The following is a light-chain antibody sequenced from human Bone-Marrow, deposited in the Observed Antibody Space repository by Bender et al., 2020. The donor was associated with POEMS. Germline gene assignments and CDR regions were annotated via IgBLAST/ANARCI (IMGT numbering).Light chain of an antibody. J-gene: IGLJ3*02. CDR1: SSNIGAHA. CDR2: SSH. CDR3: AVWDDSLTGWV. Sequence: QSVLTQPPSASGTPGQRVTISCSGGSSNIGAHAVNWYQHLPGTAPKLLIYSSHRRPSEVPDRFSGSRSGTSASLAISGLQSEDGADYYGAVWDDSLTGWVFDGGTKLTVL. V-gene: IGLV1-44*01.